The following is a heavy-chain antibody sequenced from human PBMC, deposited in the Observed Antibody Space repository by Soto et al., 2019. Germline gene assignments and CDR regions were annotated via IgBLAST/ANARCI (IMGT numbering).Heavy chain of an antibody. CDR1: GGSISSSSYY. J-gene: IGHJ4*02. V-gene: IGHV4-39*01. CDR2: IYYSGST. Sequence: KTSETLSLTCTVSGGSISSSSYYWGWIRQPPGKGLEWIGSIYYSGSTHYNPSLKSRVTISVDTSKNQFSLKLSSVTAADTAVYYCAVQTGELLFDYWGQGTLVTVSS. D-gene: IGHD1-26*01. CDR3: AVQTGELLFDY.